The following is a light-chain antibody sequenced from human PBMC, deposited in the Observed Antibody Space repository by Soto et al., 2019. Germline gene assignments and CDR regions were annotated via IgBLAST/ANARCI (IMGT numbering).Light chain of an antibody. CDR2: KAS. Sequence: DIQMTHSPSTLSASVGDRVTITCRASQSISDWLAWYQQKPGKVPKLLIYKASNLESGVPSRFSGSGSGTEFTLTISSLQPDDFATYYCQQYNSYSSFGAGTKVQIX. CDR3: QQYNSYSS. CDR1: QSISDW. V-gene: IGKV1-5*03. J-gene: IGKJ4*01.